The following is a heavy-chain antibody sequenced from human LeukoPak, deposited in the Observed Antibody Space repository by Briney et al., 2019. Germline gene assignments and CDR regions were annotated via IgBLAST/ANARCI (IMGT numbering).Heavy chain of an antibody. D-gene: IGHD3-9*01. J-gene: IGHJ6*03. CDR1: GYTFTSYY. V-gene: IGHV1-46*01. Sequence: ASVKVSCKASGYTFTSYYMHWVRQAPGQGLEWMGIINPSGGSTSYAQKFQGRVTMTRDMSTSTVYMELSSLRSEDTAVYYCAREGQLLRYFDWLLSPYYYYMDVWGKGTTVTVSS. CDR2: INPSGGST. CDR3: AREGQLLRYFDWLLSPYYYYMDV.